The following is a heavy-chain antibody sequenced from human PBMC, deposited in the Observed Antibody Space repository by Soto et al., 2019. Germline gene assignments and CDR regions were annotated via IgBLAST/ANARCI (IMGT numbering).Heavy chain of an antibody. CDR2: LSGGGGTT. CDR1: GFTFSSHV. D-gene: IGHD7-27*01. J-gene: IGHJ6*02. CDR3: SRGPGAPRPPDSGMDV. V-gene: IGHV3-23*01. Sequence: EVQLLESGGGLVQPGGSLRLSFAASGFTFSSHVMNWVRQAPGKGLEWVAALSGGGGTTFYGDSVEGRFTMSRDNSKYTRFMLMISLRAEDTAVYYWSRGPGAPRPPDSGMDVWGLGKTVTVS.